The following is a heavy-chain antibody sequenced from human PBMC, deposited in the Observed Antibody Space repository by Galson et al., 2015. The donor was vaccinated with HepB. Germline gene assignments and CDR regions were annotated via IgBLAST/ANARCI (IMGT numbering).Heavy chain of an antibody. CDR2: IYWNDDK. J-gene: IGHJ4*02. Sequence: PALVKPTQTLTLTCTFSGFSLSTSGVGVGWLRQPPGKALEWLALIYWNDDKRYSPSLKSRLTITKDTSKNQVVLTMTNMDPVDTATYYCAHRLRYYDLIPFDYWGQGTLVTVSS. V-gene: IGHV2-5*01. CDR3: AHRLRYYDLIPFDY. D-gene: IGHD3-22*01. CDR1: GFSLSTSGVG.